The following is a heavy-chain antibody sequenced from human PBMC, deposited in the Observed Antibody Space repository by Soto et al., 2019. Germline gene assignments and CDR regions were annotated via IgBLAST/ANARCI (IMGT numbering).Heavy chain of an antibody. CDR3: VRNWRYYGGDYYYGMDA. CDR1: GFSLNTGGVG. CDR2: IYWDDDE. J-gene: IGHJ6*02. Sequence: ITLKESGPTLVKPTQTLTLTCTFSGFSLNTGGVGVGWVRQPRAKAMEWLALIYWDDDERYRPSLRSRLNITKDTINNQVVLTMTNMDPEDTATYYCVRNWRYYGGDYYYGMDAWGQGTTVTVSS. D-gene: IGHD3-10*01. V-gene: IGHV2-5*02.